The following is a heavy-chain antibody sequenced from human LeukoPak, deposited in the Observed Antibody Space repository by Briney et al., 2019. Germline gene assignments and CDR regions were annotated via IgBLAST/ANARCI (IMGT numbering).Heavy chain of an antibody. V-gene: IGHV3-48*01. CDR1: GFTFSSYC. CDR3: ARRATGYCSDNSCRFLADY. Sequence: GGSLRLSWAASGFTFSSYCMSWGRQAAGKGREWLSYISYSTNTIYYADSVRGRFTSSRDNARNSLYLQMNSLRAEDTAVYYCARRATGYCSDNSCRFLADYWGQGPLVTVSS. J-gene: IGHJ4*02. CDR2: ISYSTNTI. D-gene: IGHD2-15*01.